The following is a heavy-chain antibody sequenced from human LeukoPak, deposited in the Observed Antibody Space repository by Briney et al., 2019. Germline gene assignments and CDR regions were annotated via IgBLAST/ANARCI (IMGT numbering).Heavy chain of an antibody. J-gene: IGHJ5*02. V-gene: IGHV1-2*02. D-gene: IGHD5-18*01. CDR2: INPNSGGT. CDR1: GYTFTSYA. Sequence: ASVKVSCKASGYTFTSYAMHWVRQAPGQGLEWMGWINPNSGGTNYAQKFQGRVTMTRDTSISTAYMELSRLRSDDTAVYYCARDAPLYSYGYLGNTWGQGTLVTVSS. CDR3: ARDAPLYSYGYLGNT.